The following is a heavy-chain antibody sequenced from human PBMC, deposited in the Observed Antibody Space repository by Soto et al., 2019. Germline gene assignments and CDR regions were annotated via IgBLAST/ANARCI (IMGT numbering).Heavy chain of an antibody. J-gene: IGHJ4*02. D-gene: IGHD4-4*01. CDR2: ISYDGSNK. CDR3: AKGSYDYSNSYIDY. V-gene: IGHV3-30*18. Sequence: QVQLVESGGGVVQPGRSLRLSCAASGFTFSSYGMHWVRQAPGKGLEWVAVISYDGSNKYYADSVKGRFTISRDNSKNTQYLQMNSLRAEDTAVYYCAKGSYDYSNSYIDYWGQGTLVTVSS. CDR1: GFTFSSYG.